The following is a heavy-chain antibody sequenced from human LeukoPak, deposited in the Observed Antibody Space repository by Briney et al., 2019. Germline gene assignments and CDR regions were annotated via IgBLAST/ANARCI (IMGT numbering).Heavy chain of an antibody. CDR1: GFTFSSHA. CDR3: AKAYSTGWDAFDI. D-gene: IGHD1-1*01. V-gene: IGHV3-23*01. J-gene: IGHJ3*02. Sequence: GGSLRLSCAASGFTFSSHAMSWVRQAPGKGLEWVSAISGYTGSTFYADSEKGRFTISRDNSKNTLYLQMNSLRAEDTAVYFCAKAYSTGWDAFDIWGQGTVATVSS. CDR2: ISGYTGST.